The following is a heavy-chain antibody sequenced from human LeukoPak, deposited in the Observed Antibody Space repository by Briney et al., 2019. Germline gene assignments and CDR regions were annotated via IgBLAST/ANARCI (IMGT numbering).Heavy chain of an antibody. CDR1: GYTLTELS. V-gene: IGHV1-24*01. J-gene: IGHJ4*02. CDR3: AREGSSSYDY. D-gene: IGHD6-13*01. CDR2: FDPEDGET. Sequence: ASVKVSCKVSGYTLTELSMHWVRQAPGKGLEWMGGFDPEDGETIYAQKFQGRVTMTRDTSTSTVYMELSSLRSEDTAVYYCAREGSSSYDYWGQGTLVTVSS.